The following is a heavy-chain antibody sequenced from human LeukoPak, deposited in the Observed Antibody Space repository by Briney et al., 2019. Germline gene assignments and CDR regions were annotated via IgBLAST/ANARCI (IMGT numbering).Heavy chain of an antibody. CDR2: IIPIFGTA. CDR1: GGTFSSYA. Sequence: ASVKVSCKASGGTFSSYAISWVRQAPGQGLEWMGGIIPIFGTANYAQKFQGRVTITADESTSTAYMELSSLRSEDTAVYYCAKAPRRPLYYYYYGMDVWGQGTTVTVSS. V-gene: IGHV1-69*13. J-gene: IGHJ6*02. CDR3: AKAPRRPLYYYYYGMDV.